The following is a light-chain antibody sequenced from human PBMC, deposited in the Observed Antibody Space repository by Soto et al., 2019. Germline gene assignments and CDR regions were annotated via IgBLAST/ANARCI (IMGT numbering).Light chain of an antibody. CDR1: SSDVGGYNY. CDR3: SSYAGSTPYV. CDR2: EVS. J-gene: IGLJ1*01. V-gene: IGLV2-8*01. Sequence: QSVLTQPPSASGSPGQSVTISCTGTSSDVGGYNYVSWYQQHPGKAPKLMIYEVSKRPSGVPDRFSGSKSGNTASPTVSGLQAEDEADYYCSSYAGSTPYVFGTGTKVTVL.